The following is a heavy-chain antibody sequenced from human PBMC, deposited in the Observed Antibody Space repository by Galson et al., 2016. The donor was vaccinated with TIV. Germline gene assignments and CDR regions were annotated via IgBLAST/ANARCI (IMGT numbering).Heavy chain of an antibody. CDR1: GGSISSGRYY. J-gene: IGHJ2*01. V-gene: IGHV4-61*02. CDR3: ARATFYYENTGYCYPYWYFDL. CDR2: IDTSGNS. Sequence: TLSLTCTVSGGSISSGRYYWSWIRQPAGRGLEWIGRIDTSGNSNFNPSFKSRDTISVDTSKNQFSLKLSSVTAADTAVYYCARATFYYENTGYCYPYWYFDLWGRGALVTVSS. D-gene: IGHD3-22*01.